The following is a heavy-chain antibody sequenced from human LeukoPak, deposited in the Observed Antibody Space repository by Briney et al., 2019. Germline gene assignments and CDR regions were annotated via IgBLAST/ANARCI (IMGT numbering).Heavy chain of an antibody. D-gene: IGHD6-6*01. CDR2: VDAHGGSR. J-gene: IGHJ6*02. Sequence: GGSLRLSCAASGFTFGNSWVHWVRQAPGKGLVWVSHVDAHGGSRTYAHSVKGRFTISRDNDKKTMYLQMSSLRAEDTAVYYCVRGPSFYYYYYDMDVWGQGTTVTVSS. CDR3: VRGPSFYYYYYDMDV. V-gene: IGHV3-74*01. CDR1: GFTFGNSW.